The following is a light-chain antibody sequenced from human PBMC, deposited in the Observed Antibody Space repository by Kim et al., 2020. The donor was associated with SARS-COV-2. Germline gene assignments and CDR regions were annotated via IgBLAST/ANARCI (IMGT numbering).Light chain of an antibody. V-gene: IGLV2-8*01. J-gene: IGLJ3*02. CDR2: AVT. CDR1: RSDVGGYNY. Sequence: QSALTQPPSASGSPGQSVTISCTGTRSDVGGYNYVSWYQQHPGKAPKLMIYAVTKRPSGVPDRFSGSKSGNTASLTVSGLQAEDEADYYCTSYAGSNNWVFGGGTQLTVL. CDR3: TSYAGSNNWV.